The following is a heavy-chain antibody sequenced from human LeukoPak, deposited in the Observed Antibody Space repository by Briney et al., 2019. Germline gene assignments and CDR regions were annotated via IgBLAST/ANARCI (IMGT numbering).Heavy chain of an antibody. V-gene: IGHV1-18*04. J-gene: IGHJ3*02. CDR1: GYTFTSYG. CDR2: ISAYNGNT. CDR3: ARENQQLVRDAFDI. Sequence: ASVKVSCKASGYTFTSYGISWARQAPGQGLEWMGWISAYNGNTSYAQKLQGRVTMTKDTSTSTAYMELRSLRSDDTAVYYCARENQQLVRDAFDIWGQGTMVTVSS. D-gene: IGHD6-13*01.